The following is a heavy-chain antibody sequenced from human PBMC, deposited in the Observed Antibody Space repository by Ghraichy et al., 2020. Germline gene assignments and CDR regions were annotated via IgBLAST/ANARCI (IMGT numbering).Heavy chain of an antibody. D-gene: IGHD5-12*01. CDR3: TTIVATDPWDY. CDR2: IDGDNIT. J-gene: IGHJ4*02. Sequence: GGSLRLSCAASGFTLSYYFMHWVRQAPGKGLEWVSHIDGDNITGYAEAVKGRFTISRDNAKNTLYLQMNSLGAEDTAVYYCTTIVATDPWDYWGQGTLVTVAS. CDR1: GFTLSYYF. V-gene: IGHV3-74*01.